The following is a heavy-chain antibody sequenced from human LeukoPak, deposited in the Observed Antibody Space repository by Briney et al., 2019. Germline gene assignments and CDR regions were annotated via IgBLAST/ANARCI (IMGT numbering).Heavy chain of an antibody. CDR1: GGSISSYY. CDR2: IYYSGST. V-gene: IGHV4-59*01. J-gene: IGHJ4*02. CDR3: ARGIVGATSLDY. Sequence: SETLSLTCTVSGGSISSYYWSWIRQPPGKGLEWIGYIYYSGSTNYNPSLKSRVTISVDTSKNQFSLKLSSVTAADTAVYYCARGIVGATSLDYWGQGTLVTVTS. D-gene: IGHD1-26*01.